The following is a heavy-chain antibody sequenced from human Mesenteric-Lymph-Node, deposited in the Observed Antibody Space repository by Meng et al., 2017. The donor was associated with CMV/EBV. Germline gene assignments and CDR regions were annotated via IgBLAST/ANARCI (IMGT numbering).Heavy chain of an antibody. J-gene: IGHJ3*01. CDR1: GFTFDDSG. CDR3: VKRHVGFDV. D-gene: IGHD3-10*02. CDR2: ISWDSGII. V-gene: IGHV3-9*01. Sequence: GGSLRLSCAASGFTFDDSGMHWVRQIPGKGLEWVSGISWDSGIINYADSVKGRFTISRDNAKNSLYLQMNSLRPEDTALYYCVKRHVGFDVWGQGTMVTVSS.